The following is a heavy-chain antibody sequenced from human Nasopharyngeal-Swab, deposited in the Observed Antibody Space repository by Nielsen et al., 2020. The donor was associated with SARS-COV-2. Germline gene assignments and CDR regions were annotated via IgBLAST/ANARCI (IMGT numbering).Heavy chain of an antibody. CDR1: GFDFWKYA. CDR2: VSNNDGSLT. J-gene: IGHJ3*01. Sequence: GESLKISCAASGFDFWKYAMSWVRQAPGKGLEWVSTVSNNDGSLTFYADSVKGRFTISRDTSKNTVSLQLNRLRAEDTAVYYCAKDDFCPACAFDVWGQGTIVTVSS. CDR3: AKDDFCPACAFDV. V-gene: IGHV3-23*01. D-gene: IGHD2-21*02.